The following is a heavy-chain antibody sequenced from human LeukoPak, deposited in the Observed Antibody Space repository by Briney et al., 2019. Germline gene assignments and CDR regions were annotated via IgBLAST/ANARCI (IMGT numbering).Heavy chain of an antibody. CDR1: GYTFTSYG. J-gene: IGHJ4*02. V-gene: IGHV1-18*01. D-gene: IGHD2-15*01. Sequence: GASVNVSCKASGYTFTSYGISWVRQAPGQGLEWMGWISAYNGNTNYAQKLQGRVTMTTDTSTSTAYIELRSLRSDDTAVYYCARDRYCSGGSCYHGDYDYWGQGTLVTVSS. CDR2: ISAYNGNT. CDR3: ARDRYCSGGSCYHGDYDY.